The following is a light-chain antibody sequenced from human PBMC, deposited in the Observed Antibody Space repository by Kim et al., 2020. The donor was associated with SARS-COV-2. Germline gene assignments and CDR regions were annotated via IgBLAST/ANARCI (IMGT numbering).Light chain of an antibody. Sequence: SYELTQPPSVSVSPGQTARITCSGDALPKQYAYWYQQKPGQAPVLVIYKDSERPSGIPERFSGSSSGTTVTLTISGVQAEDEADYNCQSADSSGPNWVFGGGTQLTVL. CDR1: ALPKQY. CDR3: QSADSSGPNWV. CDR2: KDS. V-gene: IGLV3-25*03. J-gene: IGLJ3*02.